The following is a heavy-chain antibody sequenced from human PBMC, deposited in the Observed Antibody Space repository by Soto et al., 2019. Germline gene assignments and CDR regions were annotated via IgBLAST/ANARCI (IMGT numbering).Heavy chain of an antibody. V-gene: IGHV3-11*01. CDR2: ISSSGSTI. J-gene: IGHJ5*02. CDR3: ARPGNEYYGSGGRNWFDP. CDR1: GFTFSDYY. Sequence: GGSLRLSCAASGFTFSDYYMSWIRQAPGKGLEWVSYISSSGSTIYYADSVKGRFTISRDNPKNSLYLQMNSLRAEDTAVYYCARPGNEYYGSGGRNWFDPWGQGTLVTVSS. D-gene: IGHD3-10*01.